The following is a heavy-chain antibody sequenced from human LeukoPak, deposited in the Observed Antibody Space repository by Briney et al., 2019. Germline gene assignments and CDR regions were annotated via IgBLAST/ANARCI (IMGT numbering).Heavy chain of an antibody. Sequence: PGGSLRLSCAASGFTFSSYGMHWVRQAPGKGLEWVAFIRYDGSNKYYADSVKGRFTISRDNSKNTLYLQMNSLRAEDTAVYYCAKDLVDSSDYYFSSPFPETPPGNDYWGQGTLVTVSS. CDR1: GFTFSSYG. D-gene: IGHD3-22*01. V-gene: IGHV3-30*02. CDR3: AKDLVDSSDYYFSSPFPETPPGNDY. CDR2: IRYDGSNK. J-gene: IGHJ4*02.